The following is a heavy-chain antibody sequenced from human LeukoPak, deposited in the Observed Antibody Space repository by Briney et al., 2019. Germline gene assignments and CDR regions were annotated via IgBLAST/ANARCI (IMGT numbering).Heavy chain of an antibody. J-gene: IGHJ4*02. CDR3: AREYYYGSGTSEYFDS. V-gene: IGHV5-51*01. CDR2: IYPGDSNT. CDR1: GYSFTNYW. D-gene: IGHD3-10*01. Sequence: GESLQISCKGSGYSFTNYWVAWVRQLPGKGLEWMGIIYPGDSNTRYSPSFQGQVTISADKSISTAYLQWSSLKASDTAMYYCAREYYYGSGTSEYFDSWGQGTLVTVSS.